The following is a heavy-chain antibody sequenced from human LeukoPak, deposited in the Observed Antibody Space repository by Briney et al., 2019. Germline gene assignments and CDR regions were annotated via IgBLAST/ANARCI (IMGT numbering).Heavy chain of an antibody. D-gene: IGHD6-13*01. CDR3: ARGHSSSQNYYYYYMDV. CDR2: INPNSGGT. V-gene: IGHV1-2*02. J-gene: IGHJ6*03. Sequence: ASVKVSCKASGYTFTGYYMHWVRQAPGQGLEWMGWINPNSGGTNYAQKFQGRVTMTRDTSISTAYMELSRLRSDDTAVYYCARGHSSSQNYYYYYMDVWGKGTTVTISS. CDR1: GYTFTGYY.